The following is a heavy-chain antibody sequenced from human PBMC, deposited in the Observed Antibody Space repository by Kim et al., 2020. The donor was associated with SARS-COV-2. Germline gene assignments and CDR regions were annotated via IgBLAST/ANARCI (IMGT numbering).Heavy chain of an antibody. CDR1: GGFIRTGGYY. Sequence: SETLSLTCTVSGGFIRTGGYYWTWIRQHPGKGLEWMGHIYYSGSTSYNPSPKSRFTISIDTSENQFSLKLSSVTAADTAVYYCARAANSDVLTGYFKGFDPWGQGTLVTVS. D-gene: IGHD3-9*01. CDR2: IYYSGST. V-gene: IGHV4-31*03. CDR3: ARAANSDVLTGYFKGFDP. J-gene: IGHJ5*02.